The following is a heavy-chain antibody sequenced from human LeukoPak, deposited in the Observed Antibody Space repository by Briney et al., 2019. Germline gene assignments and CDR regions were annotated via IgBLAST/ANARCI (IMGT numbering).Heavy chain of an antibody. CDR3: AKGVASGTYDFWSGPPPYFDY. J-gene: IGHJ4*02. CDR2: IRYDGSNK. CDR1: GFTFSSYG. V-gene: IGHV3-30*02. Sequence: GGSLRLSCAASGFTFSSYGMHWVRQAPGKGLEWVAFIRYDGSNKYYADSVKGRFTISRDNSKNTLYLQMNSLRAEDTAVYYCAKGVASGTYDFWSGPPPYFDYWGQGTLVTVSS. D-gene: IGHD3-3*01.